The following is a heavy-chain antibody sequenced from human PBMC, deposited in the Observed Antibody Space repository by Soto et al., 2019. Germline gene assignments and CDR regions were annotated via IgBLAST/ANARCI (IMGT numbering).Heavy chain of an antibody. CDR2: IYRSGST. Sequence: PSETLSLTCAVSGGSIRSGGCSWSWIRQPPGKGLEWIGYIYRSGSTYYNPSLKSRVTISVDRSKNQFSLKLSSVTAADTAVYYCARARFGLRFLEWSEYYFDYWGQGTLVTVSS. J-gene: IGHJ4*02. V-gene: IGHV4-30-2*01. D-gene: IGHD3-3*01. CDR1: GGSIRSGGCS. CDR3: ARARFGLRFLEWSEYYFDY.